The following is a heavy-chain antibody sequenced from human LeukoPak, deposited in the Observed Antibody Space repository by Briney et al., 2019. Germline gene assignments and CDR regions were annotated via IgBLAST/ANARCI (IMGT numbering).Heavy chain of an antibody. V-gene: IGHV3-21*01. CDR1: GFTFSSYS. J-gene: IGHJ4*01. CDR2: ISGSSRHI. CDR3: ASLGLGTYDYVWASYRYFGH. D-gene: IGHD3-16*02. Sequence: GGSLRLSCAPSGFTFSSYSMAGVRQAPGKGLVCVSCISGSSRHIHYTDSVEGRFTTHRDNAKDSIYLQMKSLTDEDTAVYYCASLGLGTYDYVWASYRYFGHWGHGILVTVSS.